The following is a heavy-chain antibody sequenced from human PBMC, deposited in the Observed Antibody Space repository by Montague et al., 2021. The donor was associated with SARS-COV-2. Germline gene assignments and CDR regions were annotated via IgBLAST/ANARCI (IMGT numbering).Heavy chain of an antibody. CDR2: MNHRGGA. J-gene: IGHJ6*02. Sequence: SETLSLTCAVYGGPFSGYYWNWVRQSPGKGLEWIGEMNHRGGANYNPSLGSRVTMSGDTSKNQFFLKLNSVTAADAAVYYCARGQIVSTIRRARGWRGWFEVWGQGTTVTVSS. D-gene: IGHD6-19*01. CDR1: GGPFSGYY. CDR3: ARGQIVSTIRRARGWRGWFEV. V-gene: IGHV4-34*01.